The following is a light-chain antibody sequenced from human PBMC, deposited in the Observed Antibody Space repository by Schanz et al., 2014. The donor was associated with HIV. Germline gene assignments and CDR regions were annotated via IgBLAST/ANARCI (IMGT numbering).Light chain of an antibody. Sequence: EIVLTQSPGSLSLSPGGRATLSCGASQRLSSGYLAWYQQKRDQPPRLVIYATSTRAAGIPDRFSGTGSGTDFILTISSLEPEDFAVYYCQQRSTWPRLTFGGGTKVEI. CDR2: ATS. V-gene: IGKV3D-20*02. CDR3: QQRSTWPRLT. CDR1: QRLSSGY. J-gene: IGKJ4*01.